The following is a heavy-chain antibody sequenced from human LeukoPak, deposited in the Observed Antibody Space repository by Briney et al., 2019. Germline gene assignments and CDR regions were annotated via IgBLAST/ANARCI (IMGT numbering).Heavy chain of an antibody. Sequence: GGSLRLSCVAPGFIFNNFGMTWVRQAPGRGLEWVSSISGTGGSTHYADSVKGRFTISRDNSKNTLYLQMNSLRAGDTAVYYCAKSSYYDSSGFYREYYFDYWGQGTLVPVSS. CDR3: AKSSYYDSSGFYREYYFDY. CDR2: ISGTGGST. D-gene: IGHD3-22*01. J-gene: IGHJ4*02. CDR1: GFIFNNFG. V-gene: IGHV3-23*01.